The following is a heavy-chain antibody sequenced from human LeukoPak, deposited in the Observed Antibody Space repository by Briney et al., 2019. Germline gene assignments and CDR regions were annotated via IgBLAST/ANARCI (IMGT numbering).Heavy chain of an antibody. CDR1: GYPFTSHY. Sequence: ASVKISCKASGYPFTSHYVHWVRQAPGQGLEWMGIIHPSGGNARNTQNFQGRVTMTRDMSTSTVYLELSSLRSEDTAVYYCASGSSLDGSSGWPTHYYWGQGTLVTVSS. D-gene: IGHD6-19*01. V-gene: IGHV1-46*01. CDR3: ASGSSLDGSSGWPTHYY. CDR2: IHPSGGNA. J-gene: IGHJ4*02.